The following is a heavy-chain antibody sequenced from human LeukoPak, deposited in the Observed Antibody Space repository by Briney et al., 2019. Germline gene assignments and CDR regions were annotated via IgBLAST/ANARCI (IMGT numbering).Heavy chain of an antibody. CDR2: IIPILGIA. Sequence: ASVKVSCKASGGTFSSYAISRVRQAPGQGLEWMGRIIPILGIANYAQKFQGRVTITADKSTSTAYMELSSLRSEDTAVYYCARLGIAVAGATDYWGQGTLVTVSS. J-gene: IGHJ4*02. V-gene: IGHV1-69*04. CDR3: ARLGIAVAGATDY. D-gene: IGHD6-19*01. CDR1: GGTFSSYA.